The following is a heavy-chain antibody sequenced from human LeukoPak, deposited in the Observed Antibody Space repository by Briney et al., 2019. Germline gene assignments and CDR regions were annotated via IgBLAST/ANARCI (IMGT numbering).Heavy chain of an antibody. D-gene: IGHD3-22*01. CDR1: GFTVSSNY. V-gene: IGHV3-66*01. CDR3: ASLTSGFTMIVPDAFDI. J-gene: IGHJ3*02. CDR2: IYSGGST. Sequence: GGSLRLSCAASGFTVSSNYMSWVRQAPGKGLEWVSVIYSGGSTYYADSVKGRFTISRDNSKNTLYLQMNSLRAEDTAVYYCASLTSGFTMIVPDAFDIRGQGTMVTVSS.